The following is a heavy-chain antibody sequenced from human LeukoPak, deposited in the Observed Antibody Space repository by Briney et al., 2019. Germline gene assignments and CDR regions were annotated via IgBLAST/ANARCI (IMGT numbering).Heavy chain of an antibody. J-gene: IGHJ4*02. CDR3: AKISSSAESNFDY. Sequence: GGSLRLSCAASGFTFSTYAMHWVRQAPGKGLEWVAFVWPDGSKKYYADSLKGRFAISRENSKNTVYLQMHDLRPEDTALYFCAKISSSAESNFDYWGQGTLLTVSS. CDR1: GFTFSTYA. V-gene: IGHV3-30*02. D-gene: IGHD6-25*01. CDR2: VWPDGSKK.